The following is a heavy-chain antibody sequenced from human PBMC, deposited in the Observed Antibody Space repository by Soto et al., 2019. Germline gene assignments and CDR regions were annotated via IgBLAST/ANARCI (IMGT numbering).Heavy chain of an antibody. D-gene: IGHD3-9*01. J-gene: IGHJ6*02. CDR3: ARVPDWLLSTRYYYGMDV. CDR2: IYYSGST. CDR1: GGSISSYY. V-gene: IGHV4-59*12. Sequence: SSETLSLTCTVSGGSISSYYWSWIRQPPGKGLEWIGYIYYSGSTNYNPSLKSRVTISVDTSKNQFSLKLSSVTAADMVVYYCARVPDWLLSTRYYYGMDVWGQGTTVTVSS.